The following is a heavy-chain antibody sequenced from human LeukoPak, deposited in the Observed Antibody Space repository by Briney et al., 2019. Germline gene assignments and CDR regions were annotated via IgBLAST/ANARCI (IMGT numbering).Heavy chain of an antibody. CDR1: GFTFSSYE. CDR3: ARRQRVRGSSGVGTRPGYYYYMDV. CDR2: IFYSGST. Sequence: PGGSLRLSCAASGFTFSSYEMNWVRQAPGKGLEGIGNIFYSGSTYYSPSLRSRVTISLDTSKNQFSLKLSSVTAADTAVYYCARRQRVRGSSGVGTRPGYYYYMDVWGKGTTVTISS. J-gene: IGHJ6*03. D-gene: IGHD3-10*01. V-gene: IGHV4-34*12.